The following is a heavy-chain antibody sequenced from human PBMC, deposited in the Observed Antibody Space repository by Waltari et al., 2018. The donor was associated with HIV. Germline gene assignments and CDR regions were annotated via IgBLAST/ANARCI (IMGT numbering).Heavy chain of an antibody. CDR2: IYPHSGRV. Sequence: EVRLVQSGAVIKRPGDSLKISCKPSGYTFTSYWIGWVGQTAGRALEWIGVIYPHSGRVQYNPSFHGRGGISTDWSTRTAYLEWRSLTALDTGVYYCARRPDYGGDWFGSWGQGTLVSVSS. CDR1: GYTFTSYW. D-gene: IGHD3-10*01. J-gene: IGHJ5*01. V-gene: IGHV5-51*03. CDR3: ARRPDYGGDWFGS.